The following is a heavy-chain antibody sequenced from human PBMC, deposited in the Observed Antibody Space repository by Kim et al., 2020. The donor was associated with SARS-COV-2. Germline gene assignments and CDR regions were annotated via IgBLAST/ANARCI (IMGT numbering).Heavy chain of an antibody. V-gene: IGHV6-1*01. CDR1: GDSVSRNTAT. J-gene: IGHJ6*02. Sequence: SQTLSLTCAISGDSVSRNTATWNWIRQSPSRGLEWLGRTHYMSKWYSDYALSVKSRITISSDTSKNQFSLQLNSVTPEDTAVYYCAGSGSYSYYVLDVWDQGTTVTVSS. D-gene: IGHD3-10*01. CDR2: THYMSKWYS. CDR3: AGSGSYSYYVLDV.